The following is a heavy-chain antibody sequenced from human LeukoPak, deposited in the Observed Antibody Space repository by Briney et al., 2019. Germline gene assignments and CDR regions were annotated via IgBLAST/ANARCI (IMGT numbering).Heavy chain of an antibody. J-gene: IGHJ4*02. CDR3: AREWKKTGAFDY. V-gene: IGHV3-74*01. Sequence: GGSLRLSCAASGFTFSSYEMNWVRQAPGKGLEWVSFINTDGSSTTYADSVKGRFTVSRDNAKNTLYLQMSGLRAEDTAVYYCAREWKKTGAFDYWGQGTLVTVSS. CDR1: GFTFSSYE. CDR2: INTDGSST. D-gene: IGHD1-1*01.